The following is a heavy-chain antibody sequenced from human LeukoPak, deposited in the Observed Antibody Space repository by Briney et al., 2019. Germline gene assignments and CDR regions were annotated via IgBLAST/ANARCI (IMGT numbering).Heavy chain of an antibody. CDR3: AKLVTTTVAFDY. J-gene: IGHJ4*02. V-gene: IGHV3-30*18. D-gene: IGHD4-23*01. CDR2: ISSDENNK. CDR1: GFTFSSYD. Sequence: GGSLRLSCAASGFTFSSYDMHWVRQAPGKGLEWVSVISSDENNKYYADSVKGRFTISRDNSKNTLYLQMNSLRAEDTAVYYCAKLVTTTVAFDYWGQGTLVTASS.